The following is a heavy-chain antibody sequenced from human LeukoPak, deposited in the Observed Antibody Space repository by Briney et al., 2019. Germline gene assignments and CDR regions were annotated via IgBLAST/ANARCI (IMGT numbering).Heavy chain of an antibody. J-gene: IGHJ4*02. CDR1: GGSISSGGYY. CDR3: ARGEDQYYFDY. V-gene: IGHV4-30-2*01. Sequence: SQTLSLTCTVSGGSISSGGYYWSWIRQPPGKGLEWIGEINHSGSTNYNPSLKSRVTISVDTSKNQFSLKLSSETAADTAVYYCARGEDQYYFDYWGQGTLVTVSS. CDR2: INHSGST.